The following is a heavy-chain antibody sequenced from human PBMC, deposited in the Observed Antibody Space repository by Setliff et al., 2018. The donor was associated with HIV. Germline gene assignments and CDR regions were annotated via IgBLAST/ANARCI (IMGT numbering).Heavy chain of an antibody. CDR3: ASPTYYNFLN. D-gene: IGHD3-9*01. J-gene: IGHJ4*02. V-gene: IGHV3-21*01. CDR1: GFTFSSYS. Sequence: GGSLRLSCAASGFTFSSYSMNWVRQAPGKGLEWVSSISSSSSYIYYADSVKGRFTISRDNAKNSLYLQVNSLRVEDSAVYYCASPTYYNFLNWGQGTLVTVSS. CDR2: ISSSSSYI.